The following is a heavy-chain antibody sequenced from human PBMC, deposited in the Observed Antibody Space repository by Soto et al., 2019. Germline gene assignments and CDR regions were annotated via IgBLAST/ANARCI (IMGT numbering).Heavy chain of an antibody. D-gene: IGHD6-13*01. CDR2: INSDGSST. J-gene: IGHJ4*02. Sequence: PGGSLRLSCAASGFTFSSYWMHWVRQAPGKGLVWVSRINSDGSSTSYADSVKGRFTISRDNAKNTLYLQMNSLRAEDTAVYYCATIAAAGYIDDYWGQGTLVTVSS. CDR3: ATIAAAGYIDDY. CDR1: GFTFSSYW. V-gene: IGHV3-74*01.